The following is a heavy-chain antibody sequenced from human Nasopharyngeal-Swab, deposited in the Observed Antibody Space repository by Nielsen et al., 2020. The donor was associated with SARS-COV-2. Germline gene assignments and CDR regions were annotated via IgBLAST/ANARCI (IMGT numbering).Heavy chain of an antibody. J-gene: IGHJ4*02. Sequence: WIRQPPGKGLEWVSYISSSSTTIYYADSVKGRFTISRDNAKNSLSLQMNSLRAEDTAVYYCVGGGYSSSWHGGDYWGQGTLVTVSS. CDR2: ISSSSTTI. D-gene: IGHD6-13*01. CDR3: VGGGYSSSWHGGDY. V-gene: IGHV3-48*04.